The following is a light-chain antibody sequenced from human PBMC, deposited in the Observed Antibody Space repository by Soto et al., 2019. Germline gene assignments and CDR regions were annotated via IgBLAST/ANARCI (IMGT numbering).Light chain of an antibody. J-gene: IGLJ2*01. Sequence: QSALTQPPSASGSPGQSATISCTGTSSDVGGHNFVSWYQQHPGKAPKFLIYEVTKRPSGVPDRFSGSKSGITASLTVSGLQADDEAYYYCSAYAGNNNPVIFGGGTKLTVL. CDR2: EVT. CDR1: SSDVGGHNF. CDR3: SAYAGNNNPVI. V-gene: IGLV2-8*01.